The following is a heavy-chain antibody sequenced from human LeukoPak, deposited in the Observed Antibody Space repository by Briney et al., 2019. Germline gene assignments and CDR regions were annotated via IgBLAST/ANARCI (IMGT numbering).Heavy chain of an antibody. CDR3: ARLPTSWFDP. CDR1: GGSISSSY. J-gene: IGHJ5*02. V-gene: IGHV4-59*08. Sequence: SETLSLTCTVSGGSISSSYWSWIRQPPGKGLEWIGYIYYSGITNYNPSLKTRVTISVDTSKNQFSLKLSSVTAADTAVYYCARLPTSWFDPGGQGTLVTVSS. CDR2: IYYSGIT.